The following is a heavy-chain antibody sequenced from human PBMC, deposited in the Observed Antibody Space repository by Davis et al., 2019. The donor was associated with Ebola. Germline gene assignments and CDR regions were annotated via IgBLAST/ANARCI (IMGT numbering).Heavy chain of an antibody. CDR3: ARGLENHYDILTGYYITTQPPDY. CDR2: IKQDGSEK. J-gene: IGHJ4*02. V-gene: IGHV3-7*01. Sequence: PGGSLRLSCAASGFTFSSYWMSWVRQAPGKGLEWVANIKQDGSEKYYVDSVKGRFTISRDNAKNSLYLQMNSLRAEDTAVYYCARGLENHYDILTGYYITTQPPDYWGQGTLVTVSS. CDR1: GFTFSSYW. D-gene: IGHD3-9*01.